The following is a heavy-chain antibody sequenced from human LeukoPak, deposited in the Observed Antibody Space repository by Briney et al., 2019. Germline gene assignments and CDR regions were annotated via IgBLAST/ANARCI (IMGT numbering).Heavy chain of an antibody. CDR2: INPNSGGT. V-gene: IGHV1-2*02. Sequence: ASVKVSCKASGYTFTGYYMHWVQQAPGQGLEWMGWINPNSGGTNYAQKFQGRVTMTRDTSISTAYMELSRLRSDDTAVYYCARASRENAGAYYYYYYYMDVWGKGTTVTVSS. J-gene: IGHJ6*03. D-gene: IGHD7-27*01. CDR1: GYTFTGYY. CDR3: ARASRENAGAYYYYYYYMDV.